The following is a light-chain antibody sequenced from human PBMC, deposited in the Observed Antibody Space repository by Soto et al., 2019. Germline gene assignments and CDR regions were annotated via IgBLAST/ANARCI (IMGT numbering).Light chain of an antibody. CDR3: QQLNSYPIT. CDR2: AAS. Sequence: DIQMTQSPSSLSASVGDRVAITCRASQSISSYLNWYQQKPGKAPKLLIYAASTLQSGVPSRFSGSGSGTDFTLTISILQSEDFATYYCQQLNSYPITFGQRTRLAIK. V-gene: IGKV1-39*01. CDR1: QSISSY. J-gene: IGKJ5*01.